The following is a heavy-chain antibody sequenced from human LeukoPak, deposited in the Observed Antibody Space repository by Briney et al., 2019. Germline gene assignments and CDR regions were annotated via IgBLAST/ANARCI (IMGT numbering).Heavy chain of an antibody. CDR2: IDPKSGGT. D-gene: IGHD3-10*01. CDR1: GYTFTDNY. Sequence: ASVKVSCKASGYTFTDNYMHWVRQAPGQGLEWMGWIDPKSGGTNSAQRFQGRVTMTRDTSISTAYMELSRLRSDDTAVYYCARDLGYYGSGSYYNEAFDYWGQGTLVTVSS. V-gene: IGHV1-2*02. CDR3: ARDLGYYGSGSYYNEAFDY. J-gene: IGHJ4*02.